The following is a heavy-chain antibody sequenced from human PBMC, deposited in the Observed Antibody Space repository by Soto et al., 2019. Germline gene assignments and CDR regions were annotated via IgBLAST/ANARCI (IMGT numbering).Heavy chain of an antibody. CDR1: GFTFSSYG. J-gene: IGHJ4*02. D-gene: IGHD3-10*01. CDR3: ARGYGSGRLIDY. Sequence: QVQLVESGGGVVQPGGSLRLSCAASGFTFSSYGMHWVRQGPGKGLEWVAIIWYDGSNKYYADSVKGRFTNSIDNSKNTLDLQMHSLRGEATAVYYCARGYGSGRLIDYWGQGALVTVSS. V-gene: IGHV3-33*01. CDR2: IWYDGSNK.